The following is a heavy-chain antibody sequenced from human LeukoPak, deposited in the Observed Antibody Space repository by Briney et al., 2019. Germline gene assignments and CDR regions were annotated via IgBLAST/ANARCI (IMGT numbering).Heavy chain of an antibody. CDR3: AREHCSGGSCYSIYYYYYMDV. J-gene: IGHJ6*03. Sequence: SETLSLTCTVSGGSISSSSYYWGWIRQSPGKGLEWIGEINHSGGTNYNPSLRSRVTISVDTSKNQFSLKLSSVTAADTAVYYCAREHCSGGSCYSIYYYYYMDVWGKGTTVTVSS. CDR2: INHSGGT. CDR1: GGSISSSSYY. D-gene: IGHD2-15*01. V-gene: IGHV4-39*07.